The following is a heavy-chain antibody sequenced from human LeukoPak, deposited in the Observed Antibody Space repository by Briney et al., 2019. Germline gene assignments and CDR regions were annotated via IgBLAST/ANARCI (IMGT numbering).Heavy chain of an antibody. CDR1: GGSISSSSYY. CDR2: IYYSGST. CDR3: ARAIFGVVIPTGYYYYMDV. D-gene: IGHD3-3*01. V-gene: IGHV4-39*07. J-gene: IGHJ6*03. Sequence: SETLSLTCTVSGGSISSSSYYWGWIRQPPGKGLEWIGSIYYSGSTYYSPSLKSRVTISVDTSKNQFSLKLSSVTAADTAVYYCARAIFGVVIPTGYYYYMDVWGKGTTVTVSS.